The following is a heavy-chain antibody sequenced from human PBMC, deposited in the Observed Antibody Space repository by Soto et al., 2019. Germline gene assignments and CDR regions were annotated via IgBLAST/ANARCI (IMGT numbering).Heavy chain of an antibody. CDR2: IFHTGGK. V-gene: IGHV4-4*02. CDR3: AKLSAGINQPNLTTVMNVLDF. CDR1: GDSINNTYW. J-gene: IGHJ4*02. Sequence: SETLSLTCFVSGDSINNTYWWSWVRQAPGKGLEWIGEIFHTGGKSYMPSLRGRITLSVDTSKNQFSLKLTSVTAADTAVYFCAKLSAGINQPNLTTVMNVLDFWGQGVLVTVSS. D-gene: IGHD2-2*01.